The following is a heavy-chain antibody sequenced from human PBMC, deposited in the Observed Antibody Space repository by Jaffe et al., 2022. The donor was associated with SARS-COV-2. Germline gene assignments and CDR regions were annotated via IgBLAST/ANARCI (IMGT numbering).Heavy chain of an antibody. CDR1: GYTFSSYG. J-gene: IGHJ4*02. CDR3: VRDPGNENTGYYFDY. CDR2: IWYDGSNK. V-gene: IGHV3-33*01. Sequence: QVQLVESGGSVVQPGRSLRLSCAVSGYTFSSYGMHWVRQAPGKGLEWVAVIWYDGSNKYYADSVKGRFTISRDDSKSTLYLQMNSLRAEDTAVYYCVRDPGNENTGYYFDYWGQGTLVTVSS. D-gene: IGHD2-8*02.